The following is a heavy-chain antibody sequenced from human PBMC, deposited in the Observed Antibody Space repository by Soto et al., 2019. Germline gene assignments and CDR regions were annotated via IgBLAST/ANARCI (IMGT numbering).Heavy chain of an antibody. D-gene: IGHD1-1*01. CDR2: MNPNTGNS. CDR3: ARRAETNGWNGFGADKYYFDF. J-gene: IGHJ4*02. V-gene: IGHV1-8*01. CDR1: GYTFTSYD. Sequence: ASVKVSCKASGYTFTSYDIYWVRQATGQGLEWMGWMNPNTGNSGYAQKFQGRVTMTSDTSISTAHMELSGLRSEDTAVYYCARRAETNGWNGFGADKYYFDFWGQGTLVTVSS.